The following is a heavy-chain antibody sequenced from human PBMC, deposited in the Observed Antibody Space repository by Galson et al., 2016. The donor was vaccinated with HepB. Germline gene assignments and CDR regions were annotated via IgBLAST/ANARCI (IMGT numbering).Heavy chain of an antibody. D-gene: IGHD6-19*01. CDR1: GGSISNANW. J-gene: IGHJ4*02. CDR3: ASRYSNGRPY. Sequence: SETLSLTCAVSGGSISNANWWSWVRQPPEKGLEWIGEIFQTGTTHYNASLKSRVAISIDNSNSQFSLRLSSVIAADTAVYYCASRYSNGRPYWGQGILVTVSS. V-gene: IGHV4-4*02. CDR2: IFQTGTT.